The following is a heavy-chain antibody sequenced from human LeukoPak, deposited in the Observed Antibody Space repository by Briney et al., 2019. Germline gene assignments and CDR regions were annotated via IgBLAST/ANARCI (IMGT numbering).Heavy chain of an antibody. V-gene: IGHV3-7*01. Sequence: PGGSLRLSCVASGFTFSSYWMHWVRQAPGKGLEWVANIKQDGSEKYYVDSVKGRFTISRDNAKNSLYLQMNSLRAEDTAVYYCAREIAAAGTWMGGQGTMVTVSS. CDR1: GFTFSSYW. CDR3: AREIAAAGTWM. D-gene: IGHD6-13*01. J-gene: IGHJ3*01. CDR2: IKQDGSEK.